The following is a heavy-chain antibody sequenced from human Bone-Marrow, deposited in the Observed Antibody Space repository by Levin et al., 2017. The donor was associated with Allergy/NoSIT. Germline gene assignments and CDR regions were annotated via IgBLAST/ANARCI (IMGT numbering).Heavy chain of an antibody. D-gene: IGHD3-22*01. CDR1: GFIFSNYA. J-gene: IGHJ4*02. CDR3: AGYDTSAYHSPFDS. V-gene: IGHV3-23*01. Sequence: GESLKISCAASGFIFSNYAMNWVRQAPGKGLEWVSQISGSGGNTHYADPVKGRFTFSRDNSKNTLYLQMNSLRAEDTAVYYCAGYDTSAYHSPFDSWGQGTLVTVSS. CDR2: ISGSGGNT.